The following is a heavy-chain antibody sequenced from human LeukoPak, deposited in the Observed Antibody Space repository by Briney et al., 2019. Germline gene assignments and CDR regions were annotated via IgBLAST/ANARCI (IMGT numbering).Heavy chain of an antibody. Sequence: ASVTVSCKASGYTFTGYYIHWVRQAPGQGLEWMGWINPNSGGTNYAQMFQGWVTMTRDTSISTAYMELSRLRSDDTAVYYCARAGGASDSSSWYVFDYWGQGTLVTVSS. D-gene: IGHD6-13*01. CDR3: ARAGGASDSSSWYVFDY. V-gene: IGHV1-2*04. CDR1: GYTFTGYY. CDR2: INPNSGGT. J-gene: IGHJ4*02.